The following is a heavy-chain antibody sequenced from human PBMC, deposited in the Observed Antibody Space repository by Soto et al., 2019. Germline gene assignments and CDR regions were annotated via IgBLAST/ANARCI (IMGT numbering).Heavy chain of an antibody. Sequence: GASVKVSCKASGYTFTSYGISWVRQAPGQGLEWMGWISAYNGNTNYAQKLQGRVTMTTDTSTSTAYMELRSLRSDDTAVYYCARSRLYSGSYYFDYWGQGTLVTVSS. CDR2: ISAYNGNT. CDR3: ARSRLYSGSYYFDY. D-gene: IGHD1-26*01. J-gene: IGHJ4*02. CDR1: GYTFTSYG. V-gene: IGHV1-18*01.